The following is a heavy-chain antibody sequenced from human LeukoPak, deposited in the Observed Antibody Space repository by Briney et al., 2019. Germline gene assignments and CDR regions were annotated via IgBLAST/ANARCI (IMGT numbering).Heavy chain of an antibody. V-gene: IGHV3-23*01. J-gene: IGHJ4*02. CDR1: GSTFSSHA. CDR3: AKGPSYYYDSSGYDYFDY. D-gene: IGHD3-22*01. CDR2: ISGSGGST. Sequence: PGGSLRLSCAASGSTFSSHAMSWVRQAPGKGLEWVSAISGSGGSTYYADSVKGRFTISRDNSRNTLYLQMNSLRAEDTAIYYCAKGPSYYYDSSGYDYFDYWGQGTRVTVSS.